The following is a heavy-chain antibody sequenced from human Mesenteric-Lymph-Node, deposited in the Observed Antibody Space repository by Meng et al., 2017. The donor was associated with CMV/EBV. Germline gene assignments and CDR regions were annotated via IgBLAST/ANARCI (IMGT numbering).Heavy chain of an antibody. D-gene: IGHD3-3*01. CDR2: IKHSGST. CDR3: ARSRRITIFGVVRRGGNWFDP. V-gene: IGHV4-34*01. Sequence: FSSYYRSWIRQPPGKGLEWIGEIKHSGSTNYNPSLKRRVTISVDTSKNQFSLNLTSVTAADTAVYYCARSRRITIFGVVRRGGNWFDPWGQGTLVTVSS. CDR1: FSSYY. J-gene: IGHJ5*02.